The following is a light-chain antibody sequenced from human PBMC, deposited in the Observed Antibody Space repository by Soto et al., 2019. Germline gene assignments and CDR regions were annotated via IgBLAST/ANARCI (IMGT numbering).Light chain of an antibody. V-gene: IGKV3-20*01. CDR2: GAS. Sequence: TQSPSTLSGSVGDRVTITCRASQTISSWLAWYQQKPGQAPRLLIYGASKRATGIPDRFSGSGSGTDFTLTISRLEPEDFAVYCCQQHGNLPYTFGLGTKLEIK. J-gene: IGKJ2*01. CDR1: QTISSW. CDR3: QQHGNLPYT.